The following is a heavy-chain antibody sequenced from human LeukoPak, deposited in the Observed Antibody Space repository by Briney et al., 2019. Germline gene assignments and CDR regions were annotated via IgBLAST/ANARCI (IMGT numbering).Heavy chain of an antibody. CDR1: GFTFSTYT. J-gene: IGHJ4*02. V-gene: IGHV3-21*01. CDR3: GGMVREGEDY. Sequence: GGSLRLSCTASGFTFSTYTVSWVRQAPGKGLEWVSSITSSSSYIYYADSVKGRFTISRDNAKNSLYLQMNSLRAEDTAVYYCGGMVREGEDYWGQGTPVTVSS. D-gene: IGHD3-10*01. CDR2: ITSSSSYI.